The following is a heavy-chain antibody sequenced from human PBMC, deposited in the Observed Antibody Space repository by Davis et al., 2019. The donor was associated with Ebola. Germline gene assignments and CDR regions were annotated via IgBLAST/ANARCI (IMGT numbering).Heavy chain of an antibody. D-gene: IGHD2-21*01. CDR2: ISSSSGYK. CDR1: GFTFSSYS. CDR3: AREQYSSYYYHYYIDV. V-gene: IGHV3-21*01. Sequence: PGGSLRLSCAASGFTFSSYSMNWVRQAPGKGLEWVSSISSSSGYKYYADSTKGRFTISRDNAKNSLYLQMNSLRAEDTAVYYCAREQYSSYYYHYYIDVWGKGTTVTVSS. J-gene: IGHJ6*03.